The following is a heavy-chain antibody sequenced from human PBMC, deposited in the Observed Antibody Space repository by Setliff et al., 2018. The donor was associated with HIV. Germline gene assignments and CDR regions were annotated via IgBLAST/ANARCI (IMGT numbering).Heavy chain of an antibody. CDR1: GVSISSDNYY. J-gene: IGHJ3*02. CDR3: ARELGLGTFYYDTTGNPKANAFDI. Sequence: LSLTCTVSGVSISSDNYYWSWIRQPAGKGLEWIGRIYTSGSTNYSPSLKSPVSISVDTSRNQFSLKLSSVTAADTAVYYCARELGLGTFYYDTTGNPKANAFDIWGHGTMVT. D-gene: IGHD3-22*01. V-gene: IGHV4-61*02. CDR2: IYTSGST.